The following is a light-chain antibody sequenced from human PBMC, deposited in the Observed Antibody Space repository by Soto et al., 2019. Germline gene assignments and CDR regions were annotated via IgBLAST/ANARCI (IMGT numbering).Light chain of an antibody. Sequence: QAVVTQEPSLTVSPGGTVTLTCGSNTGAVTSGHYVYWFQQKPGQAPRTLIYDTTNKHSWTPARFSGSLLGGKAALTLSGAQPEDEAEYYCLLFYSDARVFGGGTKLTVL. V-gene: IGLV7-46*01. CDR2: DTT. J-gene: IGLJ2*01. CDR3: LLFYSDARV. CDR1: TGAVTSGHY.